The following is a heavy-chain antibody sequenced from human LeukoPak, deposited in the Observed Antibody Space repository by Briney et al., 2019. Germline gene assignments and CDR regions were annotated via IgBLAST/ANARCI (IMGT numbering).Heavy chain of an antibody. Sequence: GGSLRLSCAASGFTFRSYNMNWVRQAPGKGLEWVSSISSSSNYIQYADSVKGRFTISRDNAKNTLYLQMNSLRAEDTAVYYCARTRQWVDDAFDVWGQGTMVTVSS. V-gene: IGHV3-21*01. CDR2: ISSSSNYI. D-gene: IGHD6-19*01. CDR3: ARTRQWVDDAFDV. CDR1: GFTFRSYN. J-gene: IGHJ3*01.